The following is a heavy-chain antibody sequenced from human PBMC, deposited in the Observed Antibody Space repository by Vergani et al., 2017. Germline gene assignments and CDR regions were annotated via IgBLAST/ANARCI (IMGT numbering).Heavy chain of an antibody. CDR3: ARGYYYDSSGYYYVDFDI. V-gene: IGHV4-61*01. CDR1: GGSVSSGSYY. Sequence: QLQLQESGSGLVKPSQTLSLTCAVSGGSVSSGSYYWSWIRQPPGKGLEWIGYIYYSGSTNYNPSLKSRVTISVDTSKNQFSLKLSSVTAADTAVYYCARGYYYDSSGYYYVDFDIWGQGTMVTVSS. CDR2: IYYSGST. D-gene: IGHD3-22*01. J-gene: IGHJ3*02.